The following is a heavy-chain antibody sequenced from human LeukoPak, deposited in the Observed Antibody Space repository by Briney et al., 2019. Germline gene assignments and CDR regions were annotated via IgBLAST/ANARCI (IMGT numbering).Heavy chain of an antibody. V-gene: IGHV4-59*08. Sequence: SETLSLTCTVSGGSINTYYWGWIRQPSGKGLEWIGNIYSSGSTNYNPSLKSRVTISVDTSKNQFSLKLTSVTAADTAVYYCARTTILAAAGRYYYYGMDVWGQGTTVTVSS. CDR2: IYSSGST. J-gene: IGHJ6*02. D-gene: IGHD6-13*01. CDR1: GGSINTYY. CDR3: ARTTILAAAGRYYYYGMDV.